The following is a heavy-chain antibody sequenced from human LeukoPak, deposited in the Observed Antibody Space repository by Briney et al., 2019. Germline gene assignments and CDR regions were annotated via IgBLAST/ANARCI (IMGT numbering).Heavy chain of an antibody. CDR3: ARATIAAAGPNWFDP. J-gene: IGHJ5*02. V-gene: IGHV4-34*01. D-gene: IGHD6-13*01. CDR1: GGSSSGYY. Sequence: SETLSLTCAVYGGSSSGYYWSWIRQPPGKGLEWIGEINHSGSTNYNPSLKSRVTISVDTSKNQFSLKLSSVTAADTAVYYCARATIAAAGPNWFDPWGQGTLVTVSS. CDR2: INHSGST.